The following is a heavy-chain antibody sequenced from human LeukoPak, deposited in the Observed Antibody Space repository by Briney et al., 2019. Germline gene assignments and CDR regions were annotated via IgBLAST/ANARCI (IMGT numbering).Heavy chain of an antibody. CDR2: IYYSGST. Sequence: PSETLSLTCTVSGGSISSSSYYWGWIRQPPGKELEWIGSIYYSGSTYYNPSLKSRVTISVDTSKNQFSLKLSSVTAADTAVYYCASLVAVAGTFYFDYWGQGTLVTVSS. J-gene: IGHJ4*02. V-gene: IGHV4-39*01. CDR3: ASLVAVAGTFYFDY. CDR1: GGSISSSSYY. D-gene: IGHD6-19*01.